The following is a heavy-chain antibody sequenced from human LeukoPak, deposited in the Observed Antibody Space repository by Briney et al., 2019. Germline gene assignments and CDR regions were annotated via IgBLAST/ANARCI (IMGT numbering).Heavy chain of an antibody. CDR3: ARERLRYFDWSLPFDY. J-gene: IGHJ4*02. Sequence: SQTLSHTCAISGDSVSSNSAAWNWTRQSPSRGLEWLGRTYYRSKWYNDYAVSVKSRITINPDTSKNQFSLQLNSVTPEDTAVYYCARERLRYFDWSLPFDYWGQGTLVTVSS. D-gene: IGHD3-9*01. CDR2: TYYRSKWYN. CDR1: GDSVSSNSAA. V-gene: IGHV6-1*01.